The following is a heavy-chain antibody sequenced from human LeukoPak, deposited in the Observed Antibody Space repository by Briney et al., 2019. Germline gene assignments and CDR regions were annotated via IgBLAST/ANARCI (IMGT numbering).Heavy chain of an antibody. CDR1: GFTVSSNY. CDR3: ARDPGGYNSGGDWNFDL. V-gene: IGHV3-53*01. Sequence: GGSLRLSCAPSGFTVSSNYMNWVRQAPGKGLEWVSVIYSGGSTYYADSVKGRFTISRDNSKNTLYLQMNSLRAEDTAVYYCARDPGGYNSGGDWNFDLWGRGTLVTVSS. J-gene: IGHJ2*01. CDR2: IYSGGST. D-gene: IGHD5-24*01.